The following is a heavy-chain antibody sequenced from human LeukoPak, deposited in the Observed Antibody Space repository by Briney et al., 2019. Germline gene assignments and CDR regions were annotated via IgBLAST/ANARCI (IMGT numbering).Heavy chain of an antibody. Sequence: PGGSLRLSCAASGFTVSRNYMSWVRQAPGKGLEWVSVFYTVGPTYYAPSVKARFTISRDNSKNTLYLQMNSLRAEDTAVYYCASNYYDSSGYYWDYWGQGTLVTVSS. V-gene: IGHV3-53*01. CDR2: FYTVGPT. CDR1: GFTVSRNY. D-gene: IGHD3-22*01. J-gene: IGHJ4*02. CDR3: ASNYYDSSGYYWDY.